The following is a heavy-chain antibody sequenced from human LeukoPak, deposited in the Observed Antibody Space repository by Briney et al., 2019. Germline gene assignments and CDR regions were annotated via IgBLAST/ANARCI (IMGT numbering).Heavy chain of an antibody. CDR2: INPNSGGT. J-gene: IGHJ6*03. CDR1: GYTFTGYY. D-gene: IGHD6-6*01. CDR3: ARDPARRRAYYYYMDV. V-gene: IGHV1-2*02. Sequence: EASVKVSCKASGYTFTGYYMHWVRQAPGQGLEWMGWINPNSGGTNYAQKFQGRVTMTRDTSISTAYMELSRLRSDDTAVYYCARDPARRRAYYYYMDVWGKGTTVTVSS.